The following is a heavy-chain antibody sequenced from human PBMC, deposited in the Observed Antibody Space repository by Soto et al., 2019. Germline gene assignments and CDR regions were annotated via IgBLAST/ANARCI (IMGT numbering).Heavy chain of an antibody. CDR2: ISAYNGNT. CDR1: GYTFTSYG. CDR3: ARDEELFITGTTFDY. V-gene: IGHV1-18*01. J-gene: IGHJ4*02. D-gene: IGHD1-7*01. Sequence: QVQLVQSGAEVKKPGASVKVSCKASGYTFTSYGISWVRQAPGQGLEWMGWISAYNGNTNYAQKLQGRVTMTTDTSTSTAYMELRSLRSDDTTVYYCARDEELFITGTTFDYWGQGTLVTVSS.